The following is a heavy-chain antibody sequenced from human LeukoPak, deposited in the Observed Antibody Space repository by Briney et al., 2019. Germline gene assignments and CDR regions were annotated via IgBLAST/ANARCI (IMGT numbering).Heavy chain of an antibody. CDR3: ARGQKQLWLHKDY. Sequence: PGGPLRLSCAASGFTFSSYNMNWVRQAPGKGLEWVSTISGSGNYIIYADSVKGRFTISRDNAKNSLYLQMNSLRAEDTAVYYCARGQKQLWLHKDYWGQGTLVTVSS. CDR2: ISGSGNYI. CDR1: GFTFSSYN. J-gene: IGHJ4*02. V-gene: IGHV3-21*01. D-gene: IGHD5-18*01.